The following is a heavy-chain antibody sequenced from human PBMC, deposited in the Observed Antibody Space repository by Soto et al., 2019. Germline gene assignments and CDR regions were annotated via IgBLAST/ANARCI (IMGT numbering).Heavy chain of an antibody. J-gene: IGHJ4*02. D-gene: IGHD3-10*01. CDR1: GFTFGSYW. Sequence: EVQLVESGGGSVQTGGSLRISCAASGFTFGSYWIDWVRQAPGKGLVWVSRINGDGRSTTYADSVKGRFTISRDNAAKTMYLQMNSLRADDTAVYYCSRETLWFGESPKSGGPGTLVTVSS. V-gene: IGHV3-74*01. CDR2: INGDGRST. CDR3: SRETLWFGESPKS.